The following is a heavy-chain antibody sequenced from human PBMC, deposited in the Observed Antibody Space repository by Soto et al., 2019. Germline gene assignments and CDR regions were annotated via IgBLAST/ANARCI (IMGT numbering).Heavy chain of an antibody. CDR1: GFTFSSYA. Sequence: PGGSLRLSCEASGFTFSSYAMSWVRQAPGKGLEWVSGISGSGDSTYYADSVKGRFTISRDNSKNTLYLQMNSLRAEDTAVYYCAKGVPGIAVAGTGYFQHWGQGTLVTVSS. CDR3: AKGVPGIAVAGTGYFQH. CDR2: ISGSGDST. V-gene: IGHV3-23*01. J-gene: IGHJ1*01. D-gene: IGHD6-19*01.